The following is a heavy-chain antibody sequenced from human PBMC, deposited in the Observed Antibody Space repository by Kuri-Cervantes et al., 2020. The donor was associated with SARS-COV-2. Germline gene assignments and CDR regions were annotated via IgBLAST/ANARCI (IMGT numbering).Heavy chain of an antibody. CDR2: ISSSSSYI. V-gene: IGHV3-21*01. CDR1: GFTFSSYA. CDR3: ARASRGYSYGNYYYYMDV. D-gene: IGHD5-18*01. J-gene: IGHJ6*03. Sequence: GGSLRLSCAASGFTFSSYAMHWVRQAPGKGLEWVSSISSSSSYIYYADSVKGRFTISRDNAKNSLYLQMNSLRAEDTAVYYRARASRGYSYGNYYYYMDVWGKGTTVTVSS.